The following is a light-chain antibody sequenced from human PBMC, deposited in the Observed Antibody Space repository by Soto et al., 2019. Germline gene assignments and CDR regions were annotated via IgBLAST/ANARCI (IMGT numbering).Light chain of an antibody. CDR2: GAS. Sequence: IQMTQSPSTLSASVGDRVTITCRANQSVSNWLAWYQQKPGKAPRLLIHGASTLGGGVPSRFSGSGSGTEFTLTISSLQPDDFATYYCQHYNTYSCAFGQGTKVDIK. V-gene: IGKV1-5*01. CDR1: QSVSNW. J-gene: IGKJ2*02. CDR3: QHYNTYSCA.